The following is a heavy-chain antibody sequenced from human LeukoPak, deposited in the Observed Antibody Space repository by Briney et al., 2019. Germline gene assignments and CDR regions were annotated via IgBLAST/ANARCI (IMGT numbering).Heavy chain of an antibody. D-gene: IGHD2-2*01. CDR3: AKERGTTTWLDY. V-gene: IGHV3-30*18. J-gene: IGHJ4*02. CDR1: GFTFSSYG. CDR2: ISYDGSKK. Sequence: GGSLRLSCGASGFTFSSYGMQWVRQAPGKGLEWVAVISYDGSKKYYGDSVKGRFTISRDNSENRLYLQLNSLRSEDTAVYYCAKERGTTTWLDYWGQGSLVTVSS.